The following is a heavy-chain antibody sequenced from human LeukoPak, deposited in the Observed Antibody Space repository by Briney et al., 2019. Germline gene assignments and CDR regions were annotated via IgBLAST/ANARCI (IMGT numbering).Heavy chain of an antibody. J-gene: IGHJ4*02. CDR2: ISGSGGST. Sequence: GGSLRLSCAASGFTFSSYAMSWVRQAPGKGLEWVSAISGSGGSTYYADSVKGRFTISRDNSKNTLYLQMNSLRAEDTAVYYCARVDFTMRNMVRGVISRNFDYWGQGTLVTVSS. CDR3: ARVDFTMRNMVRGVISRNFDY. V-gene: IGHV3-23*01. CDR1: GFTFSSYA. D-gene: IGHD3-10*01.